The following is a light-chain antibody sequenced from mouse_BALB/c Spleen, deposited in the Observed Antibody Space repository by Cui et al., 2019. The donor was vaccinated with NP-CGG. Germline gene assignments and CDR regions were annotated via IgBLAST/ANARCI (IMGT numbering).Light chain of an antibody. V-gene: IGLV1*01. CDR3: ALWYSNHWV. Sequence: QAVFTQGSALTTSPGETVTLTCRSSTGAVTPSNYANWVQEKPDHLFTGLIGGTNNRAPGVPARFSGSLIGDKAALTITGAQTEDEAIYFCALWYSNHWVFGGGTKLTVL. CDR1: TGAVTPSNY. CDR2: GTN. J-gene: IGLJ1*01.